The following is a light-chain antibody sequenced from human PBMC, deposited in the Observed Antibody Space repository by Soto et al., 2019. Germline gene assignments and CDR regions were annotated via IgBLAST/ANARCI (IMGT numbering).Light chain of an antibody. Sequence: EIVLTQSPGTLSLSPGERATLSCRASQSVSSSYLAWYQHKPGQAPRLLIYGASSRATGIPDRFSGSGSGTDFTLTISRLEPEDFAVYYYHQYYSSPLTFGGGTKVEIK. CDR3: HQYYSSPLT. CDR1: QSVSSSY. V-gene: IGKV3-20*01. J-gene: IGKJ4*01. CDR2: GAS.